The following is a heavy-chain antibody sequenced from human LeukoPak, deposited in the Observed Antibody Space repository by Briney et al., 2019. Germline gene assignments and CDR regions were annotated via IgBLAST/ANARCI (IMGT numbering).Heavy chain of an antibody. D-gene: IGHD2-15*01. CDR2: VSDSGTI. V-gene: IGHV4-59*08. Sequence: SETLSLTCTVSDGSISTYYWSWIRQPPGKGLEWIGYVSDSGTINYNPSLKSRVTISLDTSKNQSSLKLSSVTAADTAVYYCARHGGYCSGGSCYHTELDYWGQGTLVTVSS. J-gene: IGHJ4*01. CDR1: DGSISTYY. CDR3: ARHGGYCSGGSCYHTELDY.